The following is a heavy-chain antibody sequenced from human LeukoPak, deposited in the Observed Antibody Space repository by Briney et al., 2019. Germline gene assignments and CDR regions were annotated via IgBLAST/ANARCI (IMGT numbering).Heavy chain of an antibody. D-gene: IGHD6-13*01. CDR1: GFTFSSYS. J-gene: IGHJ4*02. Sequence: GGSLRLSCAASGFTFSSYSMNWVRQAPGKGLEWVSSISSSSSYIYYADSVKGRFTISRDNAKNSLYLQMNSLRAEDTAVYYCARDYERAAAGSPALLHWGQGTLVTVSS. V-gene: IGHV3-21*01. CDR3: ARDYERAAAGSPALLH. CDR2: ISSSSSYI.